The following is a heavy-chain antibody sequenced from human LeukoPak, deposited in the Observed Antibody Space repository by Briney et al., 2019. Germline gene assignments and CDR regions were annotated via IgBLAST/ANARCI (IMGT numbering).Heavy chain of an antibody. J-gene: IGHJ3*02. CDR3: ARDGGLYDAFDI. CDR1: GGSISSYY. D-gene: IGHD3-3*01. Sequence: PSETLSLTCTVSGGSISSYYWSWLRQPPGKGLEWIGYIYYSGSTNYNPSLKSRVTISVDTSKNQFSLKLSSVTAADTAVYYCARDGGLYDAFDIWGQGTMVTVSS. V-gene: IGHV4-59*01. CDR2: IYYSGST.